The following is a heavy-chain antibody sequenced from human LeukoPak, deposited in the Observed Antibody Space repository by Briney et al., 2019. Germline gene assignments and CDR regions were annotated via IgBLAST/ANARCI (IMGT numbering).Heavy chain of an antibody. Sequence: GGSLRLSCAASEFDFSSHAMTWVRQAPGKGLEWVSAISISGSKTYYADSVKGRFTISRDNSKNTLYLQMNSLRAEDTAVYYCARGRNWDKYEFDYWGQGTLVTVSS. CDR3: ARGRNWDKYEFDY. J-gene: IGHJ4*02. D-gene: IGHD7-27*01. CDR1: EFDFSSHA. CDR2: ISISGSKT. V-gene: IGHV3-23*01.